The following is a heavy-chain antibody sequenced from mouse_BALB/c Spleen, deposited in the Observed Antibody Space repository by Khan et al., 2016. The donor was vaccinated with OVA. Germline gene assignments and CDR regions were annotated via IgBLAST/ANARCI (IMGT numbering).Heavy chain of an antibody. J-gene: IGHJ3*01. D-gene: IGHD2-14*01. V-gene: IGHV1-18*01. Sequence: EVQLQQSGPELVKPGASVKIPCKASGYTFTDYNMDWVKQSHGKSLEWLGDVNPNNGGTIYNQKFKGKATLTVDKSSSPAYMEIRSLTSEDTAVYYCARGHYRYGGSWFAYWGQGTLVTVSA. CDR1: GYTFTDYN. CDR2: VNPNNGGT. CDR3: ARGHYRYGGSWFAY.